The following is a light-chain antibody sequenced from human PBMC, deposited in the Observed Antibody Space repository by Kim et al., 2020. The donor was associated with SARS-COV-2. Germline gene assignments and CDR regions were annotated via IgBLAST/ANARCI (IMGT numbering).Light chain of an antibody. CDR2: ATS. J-gene: IGKJ1*01. Sequence: ASVGDRVTITCRTSQNNGIFLAWYQHRPGKAPNLLIFATSNLQSGVPSRFSGSGSGTDFTLTITNLQPEDFATYYCQQNYATPLTFGQGTKVDIK. CDR3: QQNYATPLT. V-gene: IGKV1-39*01. CDR1: QNNGIF.